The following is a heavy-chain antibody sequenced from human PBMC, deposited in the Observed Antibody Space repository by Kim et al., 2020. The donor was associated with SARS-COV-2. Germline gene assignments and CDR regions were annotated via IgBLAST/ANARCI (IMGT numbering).Heavy chain of an antibody. CDR1: GGSISSSSYY. CDR3: AISQQLVNDY. V-gene: IGHV4-39*01. Sequence: SETLSLTCTVSGGSISSSSYYWGWIRQPPGKGLEWIGSIYYSGSTYYNPSLKSRVTISVDTSKNQFSLKLSSVTAADTAVYYCAISQQLVNDYWGQGTLVTVSS. J-gene: IGHJ4*02. CDR2: IYYSGST. D-gene: IGHD6-13*01.